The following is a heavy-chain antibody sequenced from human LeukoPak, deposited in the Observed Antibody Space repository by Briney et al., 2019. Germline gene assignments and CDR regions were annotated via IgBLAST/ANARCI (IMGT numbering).Heavy chain of an antibody. J-gene: IGHJ5*02. D-gene: IGHD2-2*01. Sequence: PAETLSLTCTVSGVSVTSSNYYWSWIRQTPGKGLEWIATIYFTGSTFFNSSLKSRLTISIDTSKNQFSLKLSSVTAADTAVYYCARRRGIVVVPAAGKWFDPWGQGTLVTVSS. CDR3: ARRRGIVVVPAAGKWFDP. CDR2: IYFTGST. CDR1: GVSVTSSNYY. V-gene: IGHV4-39*07.